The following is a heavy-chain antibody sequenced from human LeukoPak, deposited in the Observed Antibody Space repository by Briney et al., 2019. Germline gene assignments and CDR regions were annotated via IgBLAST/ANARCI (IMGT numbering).Heavy chain of an antibody. J-gene: IGHJ6*04. D-gene: IGHD3-10*01. V-gene: IGHV4-30-4*01. CDR1: GGSISSGDYY. CDR2: IYYSGST. Sequence: SQTLSLTCTVSGGSISSGDYYWSWIRQRPGKGLEWIGYIYYSGSTYYNPSLKSRVTISVDTSKNQFSLKLSSVTAADTAVYYCARGDDYYGSVYDMDVWGKGTTVTVSS. CDR3: ARGDDYYGSVYDMDV.